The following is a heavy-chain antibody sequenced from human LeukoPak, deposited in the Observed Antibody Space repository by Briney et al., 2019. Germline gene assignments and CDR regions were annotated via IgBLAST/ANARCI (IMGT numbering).Heavy chain of an antibody. CDR2: INWNGGST. CDR1: GFTFDDYG. J-gene: IGHJ4*02. D-gene: IGHD3-9*01. CDR3: AKGGVGRYFDWSKYYFDY. V-gene: IGHV3-20*04. Sequence: GGSLRLSCAASGFTFDDYGMSWVRQAPGKGLEWVSGINWNGGSTGYADSVKGRFTISRGNAKNSLYLQMNSLRAEDTALYYCAKGGVGRYFDWSKYYFDYWGQGTLVTVSS.